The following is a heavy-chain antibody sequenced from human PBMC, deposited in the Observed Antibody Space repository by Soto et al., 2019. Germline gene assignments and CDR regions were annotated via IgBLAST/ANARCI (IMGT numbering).Heavy chain of an antibody. Sequence: SETLSLTCPVSGASIGGSSYYWGWIRQPPGKGLEWIANIYHSGRTHYPTSLKSRLTLPVDTSKNHFSLKLTSVTAADMAVYHCARGVVPDVWGQGTTVTVS. J-gene: IGHJ6*02. D-gene: IGHD6-6*01. CDR3: ARGVVPDV. CDR1: GASIGGSSYY. V-gene: IGHV4-39*01. CDR2: IYHSGRT.